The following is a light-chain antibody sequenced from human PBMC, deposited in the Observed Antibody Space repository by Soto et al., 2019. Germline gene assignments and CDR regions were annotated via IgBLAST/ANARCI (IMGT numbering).Light chain of an antibody. CDR1: QSGSSN. Sequence: KYHAPLSVSPGRRATLSCVAHQSGSSNLAWYQQKPGQAPRLLIYGASTRATGIPARFSGSGSGTEFTLTISSLQSEDFAVYYCQQDNHWLLTFGRGTKVDVK. V-gene: IGKV3-15*01. CDR2: GAS. CDR3: QQDNHWLLT. J-gene: IGKJ4*01.